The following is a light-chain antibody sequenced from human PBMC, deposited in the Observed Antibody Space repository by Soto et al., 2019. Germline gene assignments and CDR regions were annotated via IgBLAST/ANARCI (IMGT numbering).Light chain of an antibody. CDR1: QSVTLIY. CDR2: GTS. Sequence: ENVLTQFPGTLSVSPGEGASLSCRASQSVTLIYFGWYQQKPGQTPRLIIYGTSRSAYGLPDRFSGSGSGRAFTLTISRVEPEDVAVYYCQQYESLPWTFGQGTKIEI. J-gene: IGKJ1*01. V-gene: IGKV3-20*01. CDR3: QQYESLPWT.